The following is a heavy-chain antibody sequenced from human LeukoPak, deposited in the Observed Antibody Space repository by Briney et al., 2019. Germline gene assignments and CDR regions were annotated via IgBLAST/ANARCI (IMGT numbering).Heavy chain of an antibody. D-gene: IGHD5-24*01. CDR3: ATGRWLRLFDY. J-gene: IGHJ4*02. V-gene: IGHV3-30*03. Sequence: GRSLRLSCAAPGFTFSSYGMHWVRQAPGKGLEWVAVISSDGSGRHYADSVKGRFTISRDNSKNTLYLEMNSLRVEDTAMYYCATGRWLRLFDYWGQGTLVTVSS. CDR2: ISSDGSGR. CDR1: GFTFSSYG.